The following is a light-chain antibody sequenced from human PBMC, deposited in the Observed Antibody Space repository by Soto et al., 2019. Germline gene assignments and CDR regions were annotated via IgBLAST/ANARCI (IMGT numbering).Light chain of an antibody. CDR3: QQYDTWPLT. Sequence: EIVMTQSPATLSVSPGERVTLSCRARQSVGSNLAWYQQTPGQAPRVVIYDASTRATVIPARFSGSGSGTKFTLTISSLQSEDFAVYYCQQYDTWPLTFGGGTKVDI. CDR1: QSVGSN. V-gene: IGKV3-15*01. J-gene: IGKJ4*01. CDR2: DAS.